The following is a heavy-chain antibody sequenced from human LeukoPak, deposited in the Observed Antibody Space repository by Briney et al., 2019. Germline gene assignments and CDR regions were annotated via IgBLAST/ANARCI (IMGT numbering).Heavy chain of an antibody. V-gene: IGHV4-59*08. CDR3: ARRGGTTYDC. Sequence: SSETLSLTCTVSGGSISSYYWTWIRQPPGKGLEWIGYVYYSGSTNYNPSLKSRVTISVDTSKNQFSLKLSSVTAADTAVYYCARRGGTTYDCWGQGTLVTVSS. J-gene: IGHJ4*02. D-gene: IGHD1-1*01. CDR2: VYYSGST. CDR1: GGSISSYY.